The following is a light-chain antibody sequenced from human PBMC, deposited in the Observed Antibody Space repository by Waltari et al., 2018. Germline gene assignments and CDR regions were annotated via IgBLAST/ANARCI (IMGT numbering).Light chain of an antibody. CDR1: RDISNN. V-gene: IGKV1-33*01. CDR2: DAA. J-gene: IGKJ2*01. CDR3: QRHDNLSYP. Sequence: DIQMTQSPSSLSASVGDRVTITCQASRDISNNLNWYQQKPGRAPKLLIYDAAKLETGVPSRFSGSVSGTHFTFTIRNLQTEDTATYYCQRHDNLSYPFGQGTKLVIK.